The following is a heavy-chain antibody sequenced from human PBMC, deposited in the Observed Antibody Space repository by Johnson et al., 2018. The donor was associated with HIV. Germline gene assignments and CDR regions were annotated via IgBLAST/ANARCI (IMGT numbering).Heavy chain of an antibody. CDR3: AKDMRQWELLDAFDI. CDR1: VFTFDDYD. CDR2: INSDGSST. V-gene: IGHV3-20*04. D-gene: IGHD1-26*01. Sequence: VQLVESGGNVVRPGGSLRLSCAASVFTFDDYDMSWVRQAPGKGLEWVSGINSDGSSTSYADSVKGRFTISRDNAKNTLYLQMNSLRAEDTAVYYCAKDMRQWELLDAFDIWGQGTMVTLSS. J-gene: IGHJ3*02.